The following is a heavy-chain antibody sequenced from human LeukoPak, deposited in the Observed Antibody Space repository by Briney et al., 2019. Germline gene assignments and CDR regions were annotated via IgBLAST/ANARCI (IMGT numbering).Heavy chain of an antibody. Sequence: GGSLRLSCAASGFTFSSSGMSWVRQAPGKGLEWVSSISSSSSYIYYADSVKGRFTISRDNAKNSLYLQMNSLRAEDTAVYYCAKDHDGYCGYWGQGTLVTVSS. CDR2: ISSSSSYI. CDR1: GFTFSSSG. V-gene: IGHV3-21*01. J-gene: IGHJ4*02. CDR3: AKDHDGYCGY. D-gene: IGHD3-22*01.